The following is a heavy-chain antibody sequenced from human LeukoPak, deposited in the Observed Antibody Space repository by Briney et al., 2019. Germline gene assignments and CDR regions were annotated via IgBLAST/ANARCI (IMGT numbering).Heavy chain of an antibody. V-gene: IGHV4-34*01. CDR1: GGSISSDY. CDR2: INHSGSTT. Sequence: SETLSLTCTVSGGSISSDYWSWIRQPPGKGLEWIGEINHSGSTTNHNPSLKSRVTMSVDTSKNQFSLKMTSVTAADTAVYYGAKKRASPRDSGGQEPLVIVPS. CDR3: AKKRASPRDS. J-gene: IGHJ4*02.